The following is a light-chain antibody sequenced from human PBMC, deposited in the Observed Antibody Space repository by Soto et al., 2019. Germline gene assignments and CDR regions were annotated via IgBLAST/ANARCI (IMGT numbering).Light chain of an antibody. V-gene: IGKV2-28*01. J-gene: IGKJ1*01. CDR1: LSLLHSNGLNY. CDR3: MQALQTPWS. CDR2: LGF. Sequence: DFVMTQSPLSLPVTPGEPASISCRSSLSLLHSNGLNYLDWYLQKPGQSPQLVIYLGFRRDYGVPDRFLVRGSGKDFTLKISRVEAGDVGLYYFMQALQTPWSVGQATKVEIK.